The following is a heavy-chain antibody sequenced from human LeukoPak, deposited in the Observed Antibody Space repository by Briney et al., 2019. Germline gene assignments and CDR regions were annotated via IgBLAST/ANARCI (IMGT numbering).Heavy chain of an antibody. D-gene: IGHD6-19*01. V-gene: IGHV4-30-4*08. J-gene: IGHJ6*03. CDR1: GGSISSGDYY. CDR3: ARDMGIAVAGYYYYYYMDV. CDR2: IYYSGST. Sequence: SETLSLTCTVSGGSISSGDYYWSWIRQPPGKGLEWIGYIYYSGSTYYNPSLKRRVTISVDTSKNQFSLKLSSVTAADTAVYYCARDMGIAVAGYYYYYYMDVWGKGTTVTVSS.